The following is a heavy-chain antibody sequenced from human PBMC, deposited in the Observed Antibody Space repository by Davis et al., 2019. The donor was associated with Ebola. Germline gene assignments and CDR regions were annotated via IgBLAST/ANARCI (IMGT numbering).Heavy chain of an antibody. J-gene: IGHJ6*02. V-gene: IGHV4-39*01. CDR3: ARRMDV. CDR2: ISHTGST. CDR1: GGSINSSSYY. Sequence: MPSETLSLTCTVSGGSINSSSYYWGWIRQPPGKGLEWIGTISHTGSTYYNPSLKSRLTLSVDTSKNQFSLKLTSVTAADTAVYYCARRMDVWGQGTTVTVSS.